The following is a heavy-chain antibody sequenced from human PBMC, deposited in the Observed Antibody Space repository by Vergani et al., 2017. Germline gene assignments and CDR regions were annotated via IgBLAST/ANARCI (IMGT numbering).Heavy chain of an antibody. CDR2: INTNTETP. CDR1: DYTFTSYA. Sequence: QAQLVQSGPELKKPGASVKVSCKASDYTFTSYALHWVRQAPGQGLEWLGWINTNTETPTYAQAFTGRFVFSLDTSVNTAFLQISGLTAEDTALYYCARAKRGRIAVSAADTWGQGTLVTVSS. V-gene: IGHV7-4-1*02. J-gene: IGHJ5*02. D-gene: IGHD6-19*01. CDR3: ARAKRGRIAVSAADT.